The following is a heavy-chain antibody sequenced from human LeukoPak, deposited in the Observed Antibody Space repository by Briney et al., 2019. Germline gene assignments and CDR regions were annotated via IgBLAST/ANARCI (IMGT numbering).Heavy chain of an antibody. CDR3: ARSSVWYKNFDY. CDR1: GGSFSGYY. CDR2: INHSGST. J-gene: IGHJ4*02. D-gene: IGHD1-1*01. V-gene: IGHV4-34*01. Sequence: SETLSLTXAVYGGSFSGYYWSWIRQPPGKGLEWIGEINHSGSTNYNPSLKSRVTISVDTSKNQFSLKLSSVTAADTAVYYCARSSVWYKNFDYWGQGTLVTVSS.